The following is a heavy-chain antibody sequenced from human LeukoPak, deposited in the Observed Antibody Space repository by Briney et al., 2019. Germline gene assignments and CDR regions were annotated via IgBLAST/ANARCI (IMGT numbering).Heavy chain of an antibody. CDR1: GFTFSGSA. Sequence: GGSLRLSCAASGFTFSGSALHWVRQASGKGLEWVGRIRNTANGYATAYAASVKGRFTISRDDSKNTACLQMDSLKTEGTAVYYCTGNYYGSGSYADFDYWGQGTLVTVSS. CDR3: TGNYYGSGSYADFDY. V-gene: IGHV3-73*01. CDR2: IRNTANGYAT. J-gene: IGHJ4*02. D-gene: IGHD3-10*01.